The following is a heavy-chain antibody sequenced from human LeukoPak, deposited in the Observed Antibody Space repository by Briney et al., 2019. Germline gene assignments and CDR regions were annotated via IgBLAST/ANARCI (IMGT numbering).Heavy chain of an antibody. J-gene: IGHJ5*02. V-gene: IGHV1-69*06. CDR3: ARIPHPHPSNPYGNWFDP. CDR2: IIPIFGTA. CDR1: GGTFSSYA. D-gene: IGHD4-11*01. Sequence: SVKVSCKASGGTFSSYAISWVRQAPGQGLEWMGGIIPIFGTANYAQKFQGRVTITADKSTSTAYMELSSLRSEDTAVYYCARIPHPHPSNPYGNWFDPWGQGTLVTVSS.